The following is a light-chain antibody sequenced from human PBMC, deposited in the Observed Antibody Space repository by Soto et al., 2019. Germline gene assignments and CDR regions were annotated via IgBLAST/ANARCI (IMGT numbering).Light chain of an antibody. CDR2: KIS. CDR1: QSLVHIDGNTY. V-gene: IGKV2-24*01. Sequence: DIVLTQTRLSSPVTLGQPASISCRSSQSLVHIDGNTYFNWLQQRPGQPPRLLIYKISNRFPGVPDRFSGSGAGTEFTLKISRVEAEYVGVYYCMQATQSYTFGQGTRLEIK. J-gene: IGKJ2*01. CDR3: MQATQSYT.